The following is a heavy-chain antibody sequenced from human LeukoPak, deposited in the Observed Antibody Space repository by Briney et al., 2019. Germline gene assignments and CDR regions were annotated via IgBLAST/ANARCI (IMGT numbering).Heavy chain of an antibody. CDR2: INHSGST. V-gene: IGHV4-34*01. Sequence: PSETLSLTCAVYGGSFSGYYWSWIRQPPGKGLEWIGEINHSGSTNYNPSLKSRVTISVDTSKNQFSLKLSSVTAADTAVYYCARGVNSGYYYGSGSYSARPYFDYWGQGTLVTVSS. CDR3: ARGVNSGYYYGSGSYSARPYFDY. D-gene: IGHD3-10*01. CDR1: GGSFSGYY. J-gene: IGHJ4*02.